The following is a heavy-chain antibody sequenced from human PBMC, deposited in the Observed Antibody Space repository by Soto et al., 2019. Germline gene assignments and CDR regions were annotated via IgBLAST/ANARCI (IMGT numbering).Heavy chain of an antibody. CDR2: SRNQANGYST. CDR1: GFTLSDHY. J-gene: IGHJ4*02. CDR3: VRDTYFSDSSSYTRCFDF. V-gene: IGHV3-72*01. D-gene: IGHD3-22*01. Sequence: EVQLVESGGGLVQPGGSLWLSCSVSGFTLSDHYIDWVRQAPGKGLEWVGRSRNQANGYSTIYAASVKGRFTTSRDDSKNLVYLQMESLRTEDTAVYYCVRDTYFSDSSSYTRCFDFWGQGALVTVSS.